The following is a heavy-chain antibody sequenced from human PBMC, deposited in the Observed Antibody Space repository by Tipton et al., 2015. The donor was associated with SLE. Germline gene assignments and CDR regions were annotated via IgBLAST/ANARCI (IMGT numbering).Heavy chain of an antibody. J-gene: IGHJ4*02. CDR1: GFTFNNYG. CDR2: IKQDGSEK. Sequence: SGFTFNNYGMHWVRQAPGKGLEWVANIKQDGSEKYYVDSVKGRFTISRDNAKNTLYLQMNSLRAEDTAVYYCAKDRARTATYYFDSWGQGALVTVSS. D-gene: IGHD2-21*02. CDR3: AKDRARTATYYFDS. V-gene: IGHV3-7*01.